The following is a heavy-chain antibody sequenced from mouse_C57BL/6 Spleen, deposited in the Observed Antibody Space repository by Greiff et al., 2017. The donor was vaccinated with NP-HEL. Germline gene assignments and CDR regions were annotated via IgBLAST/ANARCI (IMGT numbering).Heavy chain of an antibody. J-gene: IGHJ2*01. CDR1: GYSFTGYY. D-gene: IGHD1-1*01. V-gene: IGHV1-42*01. CDR2: INPSTGGT. Sequence: EVKLVESGPELVKPGASVKISCKASGYSFTGYYMNWVKQSPEKSLEWMGEINPSTGGTTYNQKFKAKATLTVDKSSSTAYMQLKSLTSEDSAVYYCARWHLSGSSYFDYWGQGTTLTVSS. CDR3: ARWHLSGSSYFDY.